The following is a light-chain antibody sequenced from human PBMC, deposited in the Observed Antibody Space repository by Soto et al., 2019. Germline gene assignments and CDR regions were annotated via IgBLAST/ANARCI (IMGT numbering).Light chain of an antibody. V-gene: IGKV3-20*01. J-gene: IGKJ1*01. CDR1: QSVSSSY. CDR2: GAS. CDR3: QQYGSSLWT. Sequence: EIVLTQSPGTLSLSPGERATLSCRASQSVSSSYLAWYQQKPGQAPRLLIYGASNRATGIPDRFGGSGSGTDFTLTISRLEPEDFAMYYCQQYGSSLWTFGQGTKVEIK.